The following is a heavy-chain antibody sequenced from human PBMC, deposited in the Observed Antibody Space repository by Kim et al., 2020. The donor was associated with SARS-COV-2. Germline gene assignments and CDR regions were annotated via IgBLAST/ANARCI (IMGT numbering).Heavy chain of an antibody. V-gene: IGHV3-30*04. D-gene: IGHD1-26*01. J-gene: IGHJ2*01. CDR3: ARDPWETPSDWYLDL. Sequence: GGSLRLSCAASGFTFSSYAVHWVRQAPGRGLEWVACISFDGSNIYYADSIRGRFTISRDNYKKMLYLQMSSLRNEDTGVYYCARDPWETPSDWYLDLWGRGTLVSVTS. CDR2: ISFDGSNI. CDR1: GFTFSSYA.